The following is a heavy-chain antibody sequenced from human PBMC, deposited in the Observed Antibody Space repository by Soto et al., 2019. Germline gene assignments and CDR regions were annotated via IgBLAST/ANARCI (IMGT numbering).Heavy chain of an antibody. D-gene: IGHD6-13*01. J-gene: IGHJ4*02. Sequence: GGSLRLSCAASGFTFSGFSMNWVRQAPGKGLEWVSYISSGSNTIYYADSVKGRFTISRDNAKNSLYLQMNSLRAEDTAVYYCATKTLGGSSSWYGDYWGQGTLVTVSS. V-gene: IGHV3-48*01. CDR1: GFTFSGFS. CDR2: ISSGSNTI. CDR3: ATKTLGGSSSWYGDY.